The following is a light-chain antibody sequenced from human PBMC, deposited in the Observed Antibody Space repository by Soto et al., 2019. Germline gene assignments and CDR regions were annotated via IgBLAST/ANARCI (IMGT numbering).Light chain of an antibody. CDR3: QQFVTSPYI. CDR1: QSISSSY. V-gene: IGKV3-20*01. Sequence: EIVLTQSPGTLSLSPGERATLSCRASQSISSSYLAWYQQNPGHPPRLLIHGVSTRATGIPDRFSGSGSGTDFTLTISRLEPEDFAVYFCQQFVTSPYIFGQGTKLEIK. J-gene: IGKJ2*01. CDR2: GVS.